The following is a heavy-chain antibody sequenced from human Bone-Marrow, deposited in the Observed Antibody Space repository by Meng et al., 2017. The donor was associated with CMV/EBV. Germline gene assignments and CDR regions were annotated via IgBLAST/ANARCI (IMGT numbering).Heavy chain of an antibody. D-gene: IGHD6-6*01. J-gene: IGHJ1*01. V-gene: IGHV3-23*01. Sequence: GGSLRLSCAASGFTFSSYWMSWVRQAPGKGLEWVSAISGSGGSTYYADSVKGRFTISRDNSKNTLYLQMNSLRAEDTAVYYCAKWLPWRKYSSSSAPISYWGQGTLVTVPS. CDR3: AKWLPWRKYSSSSAPISY. CDR1: GFTFSSYW. CDR2: ISGSGGST.